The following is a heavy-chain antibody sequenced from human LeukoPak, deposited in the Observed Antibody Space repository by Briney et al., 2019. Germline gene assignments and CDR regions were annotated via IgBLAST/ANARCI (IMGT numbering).Heavy chain of an antibody. CDR2: IYPGDSDT. Sequence: GESLKISCKGSGYSFTSYWIGWVRQMPGKGLEWMGIIYPGDSDTRYSPSFQGQVTISADKSISTAYLQWSSLKASDTAMYYCARHCSSTSCYDGNWFDPWGQGTLVTVSS. CDR3: ARHCSSTSCYDGNWFDP. J-gene: IGHJ5*02. CDR1: GYSFTSYW. V-gene: IGHV5-51*01. D-gene: IGHD2-2*01.